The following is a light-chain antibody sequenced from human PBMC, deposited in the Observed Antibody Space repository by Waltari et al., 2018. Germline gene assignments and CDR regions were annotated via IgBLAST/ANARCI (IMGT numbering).Light chain of an antibody. CDR2: YDR. J-gene: IGLJ1*01. V-gene: IGLV3-21*04. Sequence: SYVVTQPPSVSVAPGETATITCGGDNMGTYRGHWYQQKAGQAPVLVIFYDRDRPSGIPDRFSGSNSGNTATLTISRVEAGDEARYYCHVWHPHVDPGVFGTGTEVTVL. CDR1: NMGTYR. CDR3: HVWHPHVDPGV.